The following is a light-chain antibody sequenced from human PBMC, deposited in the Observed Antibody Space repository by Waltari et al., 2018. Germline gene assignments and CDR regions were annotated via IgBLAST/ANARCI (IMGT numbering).Light chain of an antibody. CDR2: EAS. CDR3: QNHERLPAT. V-gene: IGKV3-20*01. Sequence: EIVLTQSPGTLSLSPGERATLSCRAIPNIGRYLVWYQQKPGQAPRLLIYEASRRATGIPDRFSGSGSGTDFSLTISRLEPEDFAVYYCQNHERLPATFGQGTKVEIK. CDR1: PNIGRY. J-gene: IGKJ1*01.